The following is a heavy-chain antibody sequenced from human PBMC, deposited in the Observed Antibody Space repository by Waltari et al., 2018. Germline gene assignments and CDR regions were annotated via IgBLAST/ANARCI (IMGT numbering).Heavy chain of an antibody. V-gene: IGHV3-7*01. CDR1: GMTWGSHW. Sequence: EVQLVESGGGSVQPGGSLRLSCAASGMTWGSHWMNWVRQAPGKGLEWVANIKQDGSEKNYVDSVEGRFSISRDNAQNSLYLQMNSLRAEDTAIYYCVTGLTTVTAKDYFDHWGQGALVTVSS. J-gene: IGHJ4*02. CDR3: VTGLTTVTAKDYFDH. CDR2: IKQDGSEK. D-gene: IGHD4-17*01.